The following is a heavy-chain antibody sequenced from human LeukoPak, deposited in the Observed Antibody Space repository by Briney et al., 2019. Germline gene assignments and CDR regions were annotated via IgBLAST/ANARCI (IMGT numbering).Heavy chain of an antibody. CDR1: GGSISSYY. Sequence: SETLSLTCTVSGGSISSYYWSWIRQPPGKGLEWIGYIYYSGSTNYNPSHKSRVTISVDTSKNQFSLKLSSVTAADTAVYYCARRIAVAGSSAFDIWGQGTMVTVSS. J-gene: IGHJ3*02. V-gene: IGHV4-59*08. CDR2: IYYSGST. CDR3: ARRIAVAGSSAFDI. D-gene: IGHD6-19*01.